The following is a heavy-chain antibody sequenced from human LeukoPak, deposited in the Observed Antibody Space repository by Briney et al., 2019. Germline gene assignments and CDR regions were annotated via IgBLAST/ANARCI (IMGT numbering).Heavy chain of an antibody. J-gene: IGHJ4*02. V-gene: IGHV4-59*01. Sequence: SETLSLTCTVSGGSISSYYWSWIRQPPGKGLEWIGYIYYSGSTNYNPSLKSRVTISVDTSKNQLSLKLSSVTAADTAVYYCARVSIAAPSYDYWGQGTLVTVSS. CDR3: ARVSIAAPSYDY. D-gene: IGHD6-6*01. CDR2: IYYSGST. CDR1: GGSISSYY.